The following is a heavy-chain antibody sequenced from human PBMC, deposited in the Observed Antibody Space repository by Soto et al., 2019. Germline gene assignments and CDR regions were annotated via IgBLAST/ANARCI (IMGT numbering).Heavy chain of an antibody. V-gene: IGHV3-33*01. Sequence: GGSLRLSCAASGFTFSSYGMHWVRQAPGKGLEWVAVIWNDGSNKYYADSVKGRFTISRDNSKNTLYLQMNSLRAEDTAVYYCAREFEYDSSDGAFDIWGQGTMVTVSS. D-gene: IGHD3-22*01. CDR3: AREFEYDSSDGAFDI. CDR1: GFTFSSYG. J-gene: IGHJ3*02. CDR2: IWNDGSNK.